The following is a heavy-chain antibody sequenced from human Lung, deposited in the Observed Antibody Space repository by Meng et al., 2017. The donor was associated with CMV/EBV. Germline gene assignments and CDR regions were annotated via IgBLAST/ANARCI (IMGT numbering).Heavy chain of an antibody. CDR3: AKVGMAAAGNPPDY. CDR2: IHSDGSNI. D-gene: IGHD6-13*01. J-gene: IGHJ4*02. Sequence: GGSLRLSCAASGFTFSGYWMHWVRQAPGKGLVRVSRIHSDGSNINYADSVKGRFTISRDNSKNTLYLRMNSLRAEDTAMYYCAKVGMAAAGNPPDYWGQGXLVTASS. V-gene: IGHV3-74*01. CDR1: GFTFSGYW.